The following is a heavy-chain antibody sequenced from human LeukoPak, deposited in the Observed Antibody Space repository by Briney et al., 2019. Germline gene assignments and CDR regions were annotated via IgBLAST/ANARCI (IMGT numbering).Heavy chain of an antibody. CDR2: ISGSGGST. V-gene: IGHV3-23*01. Sequence: PGGSLRLSCAASGFTFSSYAMSWVRQAPGKGLEWVSAISGSGGSTYYADSVKGRFTISRDNSKNTLYLQMNSMRAEDTAVYYCAKDFLTVMTRTFFDYWGQGTLVTVYS. J-gene: IGHJ4*02. CDR1: GFTFSSYA. D-gene: IGHD2-8*01. CDR3: AKDFLTVMTRTFFDY.